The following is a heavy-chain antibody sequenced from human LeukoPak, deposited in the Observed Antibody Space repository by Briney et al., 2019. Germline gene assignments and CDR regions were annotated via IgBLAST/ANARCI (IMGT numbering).Heavy chain of an antibody. V-gene: IGHV3-48*01. CDR2: ISSSSSNI. J-gene: IGHJ4*02. D-gene: IGHD3-22*01. Sequence: GGSLRLSCAASGFTFSSYSMNWVRQAPGKGLEWVSYISSSSSNIYYANSVKGRFTISRDNSKNTLYLQMNSLRAEDTAVYYCARVASSGYYFDYWGQGTLVTVSS. CDR3: ARVASSGYYFDY. CDR1: GFTFSSYS.